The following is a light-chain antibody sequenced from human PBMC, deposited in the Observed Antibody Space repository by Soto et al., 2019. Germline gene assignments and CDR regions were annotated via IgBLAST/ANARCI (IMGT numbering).Light chain of an antibody. J-gene: IGLJ2*01. Sequence: QSALTQPASVSGSPGQSITISCTGNSSDVGSYNLVSWYQQHPGKAPKFIIYEGSKRPSGVSNRFSGSKSGNTASLTISGLQAEDEADYYCCSYAGSSTFVVFGGGTQLTVL. CDR1: SSDVGSYNL. V-gene: IGLV2-23*03. CDR2: EGS. CDR3: CSYAGSSTFVV.